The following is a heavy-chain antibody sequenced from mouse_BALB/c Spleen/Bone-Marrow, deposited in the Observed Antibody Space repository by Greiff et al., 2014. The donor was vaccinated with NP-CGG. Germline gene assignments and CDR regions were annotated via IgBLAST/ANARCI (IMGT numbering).Heavy chain of an antibody. CDR3: VRGSDGNHVDYFDF. D-gene: IGHD2-1*01. CDR1: GFTFSSYG. J-gene: IGHJ2*01. CDR2: INSNGGSS. Sequence: EVHLVESGGGLVQPGGSLKLSCAASGFTFSSYGMSWVRQTPDKRLELVATINSNGGSSYYPDSVKGRFTISIDTAKNPRYLQMSSMTSEEAAIYYCVRGSDGNHVDYFDFWGQGTTLTVSS. V-gene: IGHV5-6-3*01.